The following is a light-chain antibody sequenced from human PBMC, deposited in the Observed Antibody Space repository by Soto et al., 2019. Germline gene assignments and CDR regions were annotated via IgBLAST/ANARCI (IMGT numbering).Light chain of an antibody. Sequence: EIVLTQSPATLSLSPGEIATLSCRASQSVSSYLAWYQQKPGQAPRLLIYDASNRATGIPARFSGSGSGTEFTLTISSLQSEDFAVYYCHQYDNWPKTFGQGTRLEIK. CDR2: DAS. CDR3: HQYDNWPKT. V-gene: IGKV3-11*01. J-gene: IGKJ5*01. CDR1: QSVSSY.